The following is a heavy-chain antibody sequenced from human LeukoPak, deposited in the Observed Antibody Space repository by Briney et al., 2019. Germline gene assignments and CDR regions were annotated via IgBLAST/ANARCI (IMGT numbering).Heavy chain of an antibody. CDR3: ATDRGCYYDSSGDPWDY. V-gene: IGHV3-48*01. CDR2: ISSSSSTI. J-gene: IGHJ4*02. D-gene: IGHD3-22*01. CDR1: GFTFSSYA. Sequence: GGSLRLSCAASGFTFSSYAMSWVRQAPGKGLEWVSYISSSSSTIYYADSVKGRFTISRDNAKNSLYLQMNSLRAEDTAVYYCATDRGCYYDSSGDPWDYWGQGTLVTVSS.